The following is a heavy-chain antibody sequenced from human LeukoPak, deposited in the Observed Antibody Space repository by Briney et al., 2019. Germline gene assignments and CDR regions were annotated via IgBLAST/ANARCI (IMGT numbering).Heavy chain of an antibody. D-gene: IGHD7-27*01. Sequence: PSETLSLTCAVYGGSFSGYYWSWLRQPPGKGLEWIGEINHSGSTNYNPSLKSRVTISVDTSKNQFSLKLSSVTAADTAVYYCARGEANWGSYYFDYWGQGTLVTVSS. V-gene: IGHV4-34*01. J-gene: IGHJ4*02. CDR2: INHSGST. CDR1: GGSFSGYY. CDR3: ARGEANWGSYYFDY.